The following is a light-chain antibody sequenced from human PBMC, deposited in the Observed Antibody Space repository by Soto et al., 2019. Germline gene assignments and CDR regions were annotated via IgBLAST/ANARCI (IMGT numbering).Light chain of an antibody. V-gene: IGKV2-30*01. Sequence: DVVMTQSPLSLPVTLGQPASISCRSSQSLVYSDGNTYLNWFQQRPGHSPRRLIYKVSNRDSGVPDRFSGSRSGTDFTLEISWLEAEDVGVYYCMQGTHWPPTFGQGTKVEIK. CDR3: MQGTHWPPT. CDR2: KVS. CDR1: QSLVYSDGNTY. J-gene: IGKJ1*01.